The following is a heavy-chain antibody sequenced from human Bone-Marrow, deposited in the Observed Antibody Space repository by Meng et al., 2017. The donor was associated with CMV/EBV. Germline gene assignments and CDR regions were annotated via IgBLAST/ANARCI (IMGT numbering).Heavy chain of an antibody. D-gene: IGHD6-13*01. CDR2: INPNSGGT. J-gene: IGHJ6*02. Sequence: ASVKVSCKASGYTFTGYYMHWVRQAPGQGLEWMGWINPNSGGTNYAQKFQGRVTMTRDTSISTAYMELSRLRSDDTAVYYCARGFGSSLSYYYYGMDVWVQGTTVTVSS. CDR1: GYTFTGYY. V-gene: IGHV1-2*02. CDR3: ARGFGSSLSYYYYGMDV.